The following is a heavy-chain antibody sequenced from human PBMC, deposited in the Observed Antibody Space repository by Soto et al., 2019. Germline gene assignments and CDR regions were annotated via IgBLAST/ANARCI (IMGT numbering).Heavy chain of an antibody. CDR2: ISGSGGST. V-gene: IGHV3-23*01. CDR3: AKDVARPSWPGPYSNFDY. D-gene: IGHD4-4*01. Sequence: GGSLRLSCAASGFTFSSYAMSWVRQAPGKGLGWVSAISGSGGSTYYADSVKGRFTISRDNSKNTLYLQMNSLRAEDTAVYYCAKDVARPSWPGPYSNFDYWGQGTLVTVSS. J-gene: IGHJ4*02. CDR1: GFTFSSYA.